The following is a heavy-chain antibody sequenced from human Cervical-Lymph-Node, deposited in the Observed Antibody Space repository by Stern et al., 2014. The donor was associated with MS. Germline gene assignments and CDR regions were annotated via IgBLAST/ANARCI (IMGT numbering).Heavy chain of an antibody. CDR2: VNAGNGDT. D-gene: IGHD2-21*02. CDR1: GYTFTRNA. CDR3: ARVEKGDSYGY. Sequence: MQLVESGAEVKKPGASVKVSCKASGYTFTRNAIHWVRQAPGQRLEWMGWVNAGNGDTKYSQKFQVRVTITRDTSASTAYMELSSLDPEDTAVYYCARVEKGDSYGYWGQGTLITVSS. V-gene: IGHV1-3*01. J-gene: IGHJ4*02.